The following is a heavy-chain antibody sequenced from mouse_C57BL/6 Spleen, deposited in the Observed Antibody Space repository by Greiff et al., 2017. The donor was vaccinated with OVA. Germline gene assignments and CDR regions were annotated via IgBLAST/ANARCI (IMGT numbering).Heavy chain of an antibody. Sequence: EVKVVESEGGLVQPGSSMKLSCTASGFTFSDYYMAWVRQVPEKGLEWVANINYDGSSTYYLDSLKSRFIISRDNAKNILYLQMSSLKSEDTATYYCARAPWDGWYFDVWGTGTTVTVSS. V-gene: IGHV5-16*01. D-gene: IGHD4-1*01. CDR2: INYDGSST. CDR1: GFTFSDYY. CDR3: ARAPWDGWYFDV. J-gene: IGHJ1*03.